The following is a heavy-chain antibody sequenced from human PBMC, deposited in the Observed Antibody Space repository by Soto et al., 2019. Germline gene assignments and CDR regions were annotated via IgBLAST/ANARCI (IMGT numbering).Heavy chain of an antibody. D-gene: IGHD3-22*01. Sequence: QVQLVQSGAEVKKPGASVKVSCKASGYTFTGYYMHWVRQAPGQGLEWMGWINPNSGGTNYAQKFQGCATMTSDTSISTAYMELKRLRSDDTAVYYCARESPIYDSISRYGMDVWGQGTTVTVSS. CDR2: INPNSGGT. CDR1: GYTFTGYY. V-gene: IGHV1-2*04. J-gene: IGHJ6*02. CDR3: ARESPIYDSISRYGMDV.